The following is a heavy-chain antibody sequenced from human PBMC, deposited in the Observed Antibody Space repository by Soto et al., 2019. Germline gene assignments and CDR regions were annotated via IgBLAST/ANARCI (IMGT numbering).Heavy chain of an antibody. CDR2: IYHSGST. CDR3: ARVPGP. J-gene: IGHJ5*02. V-gene: IGHV4-30-2*01. Sequence: QLQLQVSGSGLEKPSQTLSLTCAVSGGSISSGGYSWSWIRQPPGKGLEWIGYIYHSGSTYYNPSLKSRVTISVDRSKNQFSLKLSSVTAADTAVYYCARVPGPWGQGTLVTVSS. CDR1: GGSISSGGYS.